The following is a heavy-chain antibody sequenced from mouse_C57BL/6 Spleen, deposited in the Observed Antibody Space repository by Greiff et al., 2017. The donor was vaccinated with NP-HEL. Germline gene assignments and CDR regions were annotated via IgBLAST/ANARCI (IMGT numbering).Heavy chain of an antibody. CDR3: ARESFPYYGSSYFDY. V-gene: IGHV5-4*01. D-gene: IGHD1-1*01. CDR1: GFTFSSYA. CDR2: ISDGGSYT. Sequence: EVQVVESGGGLVKPGGSLKLSCAASGFTFSSYAMSWVRQTPEKRLEWVATISDGGSYTYYPDNVKGRFTISRDNAKNNLYLQMSHLKSEDTAMYYCARESFPYYGSSYFDYWGQGTTLTVSS. J-gene: IGHJ2*01.